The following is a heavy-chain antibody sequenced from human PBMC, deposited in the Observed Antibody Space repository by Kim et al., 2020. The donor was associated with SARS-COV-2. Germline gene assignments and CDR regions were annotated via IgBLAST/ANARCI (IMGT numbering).Heavy chain of an antibody. J-gene: IGHJ6*03. CDR3: ARVSSSMIVVVIISYYYYYMDV. CDR1: GFTFSDYY. Sequence: GGSLRPSCAASGFTFSDYYMSWIRQAPGKGLEWVSYISSSGSTIYYADSVKGRFTISRDNAKNSLYLQMNSLRAEDTAVYYCARVSSSMIVVVIISYYYYYMDVWGKGTTVTVSS. V-gene: IGHV3-11*01. D-gene: IGHD3-22*01. CDR2: ISSSGSTI.